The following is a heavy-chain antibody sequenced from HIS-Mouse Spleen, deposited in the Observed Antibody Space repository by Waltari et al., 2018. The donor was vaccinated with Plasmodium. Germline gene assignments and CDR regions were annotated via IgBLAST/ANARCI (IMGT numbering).Heavy chain of an antibody. CDR2: IYSGGST. Sequence: EVQLVETGGGLIQPGGSLRLSCAASGFTVSSTYMSWVRPAPGKGLEWVSVIYSGGSTYYADSVKGRFTISRDNSKNTLYLQMNSLRAEDTAVYYCARGNSGYSSSWYLFDYWGQGTLVTVSS. CDR3: ARGNSGYSSSWYLFDY. CDR1: GFTVSSTY. J-gene: IGHJ4*02. V-gene: IGHV3-53*02. D-gene: IGHD6-13*01.